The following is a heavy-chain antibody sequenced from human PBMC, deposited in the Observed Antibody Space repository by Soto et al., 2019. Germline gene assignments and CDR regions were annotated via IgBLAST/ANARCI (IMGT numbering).Heavy chain of an antibody. CDR1: NSAA. Sequence: NSAAWNWIRQSPSRGLEWLGRTYYRSKWYNDYAVSVKSRITINPDTSKNQFSLQLNSVTPEDTAVYYCARLPNWGGYYYYGMDVWGQGTTVTVSS. J-gene: IGHJ6*02. D-gene: IGHD7-27*01. V-gene: IGHV6-1*01. CDR2: TYYRSKWYN. CDR3: ARLPNWGGYYYYGMDV.